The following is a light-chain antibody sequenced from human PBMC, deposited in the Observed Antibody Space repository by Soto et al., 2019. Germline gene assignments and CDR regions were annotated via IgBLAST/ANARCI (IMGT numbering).Light chain of an antibody. V-gene: IGKV1-5*03. Sequence: DIQMSQSPSTLSAFVGDSVAITCRASQTISNFLAWYQQKPGKAPKLLFYRASNLEGGVPSRFSGGGSGTEFTLTINSLQPDDSATYYCQQYNSYAWTFGQGTKVDIK. CDR1: QTISNF. J-gene: IGKJ1*01. CDR2: RAS. CDR3: QQYNSYAWT.